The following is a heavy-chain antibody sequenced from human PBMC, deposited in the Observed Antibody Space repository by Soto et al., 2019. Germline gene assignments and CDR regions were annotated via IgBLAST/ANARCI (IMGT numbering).Heavy chain of an antibody. CDR2: ISAYSGNT. J-gene: IGHJ6*02. D-gene: IGHD3-22*01. V-gene: IGHV1-18*04. CDR3: SREWYYYDSSGYPNYYYYSMDV. Sequence: QVKLVQSGAEVKKHGASVKVSCKASGYTFTSYGISWVRQAPGQGLEWMGWISAYSGNTNYAQKLQGRVTMTTDTSTRTAYIELRSLRSDDTAADYCSREWYYYDSSGYPNYYYYSMDVWGQGTTVTVSS. CDR1: GYTFTSYG.